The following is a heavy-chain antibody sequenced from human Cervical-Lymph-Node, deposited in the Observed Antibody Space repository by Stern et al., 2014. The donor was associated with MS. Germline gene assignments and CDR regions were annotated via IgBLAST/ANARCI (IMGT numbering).Heavy chain of an antibody. CDR3: ARGRELLSLDY. J-gene: IGHJ4*02. CDR1: GYTFTSYD. Sequence: QVQLVQSGAEVKKPGASVKVSCKASGYTFTSYDINWVRQGTGQGLEWMGWMNPYGGNAVYAQKFQGRVTMTRDTSTSTAYLELTSLRSEDTAVFYCARGRELLSLDYWGQGTLVTVSS. V-gene: IGHV1-8*01. D-gene: IGHD1-26*01. CDR2: MNPYGGNA.